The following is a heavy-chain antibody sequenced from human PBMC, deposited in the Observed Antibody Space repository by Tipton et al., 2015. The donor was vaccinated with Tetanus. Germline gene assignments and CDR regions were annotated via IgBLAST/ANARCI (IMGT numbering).Heavy chain of an antibody. D-gene: IGHD6-13*01. CDR3: ARGFGSNWYYFDY. V-gene: IGHV4-59*01. CDR2: ISHSGGA. Sequence: TLSLTCTVSGGSINDYYWGWIRQPPGMGLEWIGHISHSGGASYNPSLKSRVTISLDTSKNQFSLRLTSVTAADTAVYYCARGFGSNWYYFDYWGQGTLVTVSS. J-gene: IGHJ4*02. CDR1: GGSINDYY.